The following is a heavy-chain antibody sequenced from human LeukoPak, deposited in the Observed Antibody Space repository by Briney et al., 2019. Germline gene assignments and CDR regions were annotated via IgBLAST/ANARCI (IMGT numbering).Heavy chain of an antibody. V-gene: IGHV4-61*02. J-gene: IGHJ5*02. CDR3: ARERHEAIFGVVEPNWFDP. CDR1: GGSISSGGYY. CDR2: IYTSGST. D-gene: IGHD3-3*01. Sequence: PSQTLSLTCTVSGGSISSGGYYWSWIRQPAGKGLEWIGRIYTSGSTNYSPSLKSRVTMSVDTSKNQFSLKLSSVTAADTAVYYCARERHEAIFGVVEPNWFDPWGQGTLVTVSS.